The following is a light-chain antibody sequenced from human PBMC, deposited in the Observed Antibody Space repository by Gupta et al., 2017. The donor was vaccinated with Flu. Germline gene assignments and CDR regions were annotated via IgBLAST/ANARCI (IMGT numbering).Light chain of an antibody. Sequence: EIVLTQSPATLSLSPGERATLSCRSSQSVSSFLAWYKQKPGQAPSLLIHDASNRATGVPARFSGSGSETDFTLTISSLELEDFAVYYCQQRSNWPYTFGQGTKLEIK. CDR3: QQRSNWPYT. J-gene: IGKJ2*01. CDR1: QSVSSF. V-gene: IGKV3-11*01. CDR2: DAS.